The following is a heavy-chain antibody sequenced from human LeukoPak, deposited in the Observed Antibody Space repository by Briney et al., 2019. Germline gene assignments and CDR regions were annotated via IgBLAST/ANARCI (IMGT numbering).Heavy chain of an antibody. CDR2: IKSKTDGGTT. Sequence: GGSLRLSCAASGFTFSSYAMHWVRQAPGKGLEWVGRIKSKTDGGTTDYAAPVKGRFTISRDDSKNTLYLQMNSLKTEDTAVYYCTTWGYCSSTSCYGTDYWGQGTLVTVSS. J-gene: IGHJ4*02. V-gene: IGHV3-15*01. CDR1: GFTFSSYA. CDR3: TTWGYCSSTSCYGTDY. D-gene: IGHD2-2*01.